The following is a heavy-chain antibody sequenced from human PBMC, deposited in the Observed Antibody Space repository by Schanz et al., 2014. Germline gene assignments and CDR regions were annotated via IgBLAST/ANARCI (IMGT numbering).Heavy chain of an antibody. CDR3: AKGRFGELSAFDI. D-gene: IGHD3-10*01. Sequence: VQLVESGGGVVQPGRSLRLSCAASGFTFSSYGMHWVRQAPGKGLEWVSAISGSGGSTYYADSVKGRFTISRDNSKNTLYLQMKSLRAEDTAVYYCAKGRFGELSAFDIWGQGTMVTVSS. CDR1: GFTFSSYG. CDR2: ISGSGGST. V-gene: IGHV3-23*04. J-gene: IGHJ3*02.